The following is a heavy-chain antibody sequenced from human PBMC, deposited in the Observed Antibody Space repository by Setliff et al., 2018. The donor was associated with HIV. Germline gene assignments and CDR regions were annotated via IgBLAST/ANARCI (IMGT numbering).Heavy chain of an antibody. V-gene: IGHV4-39*01. CDR2: MYYRGTT. J-gene: IGHJ4*02. CDR1: GGSIVSSSYY. D-gene: IGHD3-10*01. CDR3: ARQGLTMNRGVPAPILYYFDY. Sequence: SETLSLTCTVSGGSIVSSSYYWGWIRQPPGKGLEWIGTMYYRGTTYNNPSLKSRVTFSADTSKNQFSLNLNSVTATDTAVYYCARQGLTMNRGVPAPILYYFDYCGPGILVTVSS.